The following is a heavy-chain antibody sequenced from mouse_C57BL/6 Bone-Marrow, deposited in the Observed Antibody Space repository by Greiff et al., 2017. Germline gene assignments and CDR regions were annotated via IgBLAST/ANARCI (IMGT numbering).Heavy chain of an antibody. CDR2: IYPGNSDT. D-gene: IGHD1-1*01. CDR3: TRSGQYGYYAIDY. Sequence: SGTVLARPGASVKMSCKTSGYTFTSYWMHWVQQRPGPGLEWIGAIYPGNSDTSYNQKFKGKAKLTAVPSASTAYIELRSLTNEDSAVSYGTRSGQYGYYAIDYWGQGTSGAVSS. J-gene: IGHJ4*01. V-gene: IGHV1-5*01. CDR1: GYTFTSYW.